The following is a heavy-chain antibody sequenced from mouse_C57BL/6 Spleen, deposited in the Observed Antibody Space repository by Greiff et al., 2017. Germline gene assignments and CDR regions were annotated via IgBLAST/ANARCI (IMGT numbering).Heavy chain of an antibody. Sequence: QVQLQQPGAELVKPGASVKMSCKASGYTFTSYWITWVKQRPGQGLEWIGDIYPGSGSTNYNEKFKSKATLTVDTSSSTAYMQLSRLTSEGSAVYYWARPYYGSSSAWFAYWGQGTLVTVSA. CDR1: GYTFTSYW. J-gene: IGHJ3*01. CDR2: IYPGSGST. CDR3: ARPYYGSSSAWFAY. V-gene: IGHV1-55*01. D-gene: IGHD1-1*01.